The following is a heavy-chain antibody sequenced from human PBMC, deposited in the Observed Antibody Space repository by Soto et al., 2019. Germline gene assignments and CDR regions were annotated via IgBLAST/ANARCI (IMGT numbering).Heavy chain of an antibody. D-gene: IGHD4-17*01. J-gene: IGHJ6*02. Sequence: QVQLVQSGAEEKKPGALVKVSCKASGYTFTSYAMHWVRQAPGQRLEWMGWINAGNGNTKYSPKFQGRVTITRDTSASTAYMELSSLRSEDTAVYYCARVTTVVTYYYYYGMDVWAQGTTVTVSS. V-gene: IGHV1-3*05. CDR2: INAGNGNT. CDR3: ARVTTVVTYYYYYGMDV. CDR1: GYTFTSYA.